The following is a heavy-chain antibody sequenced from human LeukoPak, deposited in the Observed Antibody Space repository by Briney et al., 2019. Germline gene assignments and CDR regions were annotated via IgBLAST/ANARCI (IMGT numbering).Heavy chain of an antibody. J-gene: IGHJ5*02. V-gene: IGHV4-4*09. D-gene: IGHD6-19*01. CDR2: IYTSGSN. CDR3: ARQKAGNCFDP. Sequence: PLETLSLTCTVSGGSISSDYWSWIRQPPGKGLEWIGYIYTSGSNHYNPSLKSRVTISGDTSKNQFSLKLSSVTAADTAVYYCARQKAGNCFDPWGQGTPVTVSS. CDR1: GGSISSDY.